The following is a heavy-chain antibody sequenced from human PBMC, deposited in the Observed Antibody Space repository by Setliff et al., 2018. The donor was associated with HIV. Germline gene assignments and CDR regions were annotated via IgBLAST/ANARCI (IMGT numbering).Heavy chain of an antibody. CDR2: INHSGST. D-gene: IGHD1-1*01. CDR3: ARDWNHYFYYMDV. Sequence: SETLSLTCAVYGGSFSGYYWTWIRQPPGKGLEWIGQINHSGSTNYNPSLKSRLTISVDTSKNHFSLRLSSVTAADTAVYYCARDWNHYFYYMDVWGKGTTVTVSS. J-gene: IGHJ6*03. CDR1: GGSFSGYY. V-gene: IGHV4-34*01.